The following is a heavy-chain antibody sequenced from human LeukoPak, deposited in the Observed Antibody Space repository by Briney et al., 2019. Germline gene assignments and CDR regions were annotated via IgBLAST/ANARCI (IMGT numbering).Heavy chain of an antibody. CDR1: GFTFSSYY. J-gene: IGHJ6*03. CDR2: IKRDGSEK. D-gene: IGHD4-11*01. CDR3: ARKGTLTTYYYYMDV. Sequence: GGSLTLSCAASGFTFSSYYMSWFRHAPGKGLEGVANIKRDGSEKYYVDSVKGRFTISRDNAENSLSLQMNNLRAEDTAVYYCARKGTLTTYYYYMDVWGKGTTVTISS. V-gene: IGHV3-7*01.